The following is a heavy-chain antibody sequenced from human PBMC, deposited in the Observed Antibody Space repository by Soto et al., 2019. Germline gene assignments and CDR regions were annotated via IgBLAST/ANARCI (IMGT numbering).Heavy chain of an antibody. CDR3: ARSLGGDRSGAFDF. CDR1: GGIFSSHA. Sequence: QVQLVQSGAEVKKPGSAVKVSCKASGGIFSSHAFSWVRQAPGQGLEWMGGIIPIFGRANYAQKFQGRVTISADESTSKVHMEVNGLRFEDTAVYYCARSLGGDRSGAFDFWGKGTMVTVSS. J-gene: IGHJ3*01. V-gene: IGHV1-69*01. D-gene: IGHD2-21*02. CDR2: IIPIFGRA.